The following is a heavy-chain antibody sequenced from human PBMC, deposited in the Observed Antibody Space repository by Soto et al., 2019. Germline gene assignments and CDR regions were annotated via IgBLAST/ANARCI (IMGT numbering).Heavy chain of an antibody. CDR1: GFTFSSYW. CDR3: ARAGSEYSSSEEYFQH. Sequence: GGSLRLSCAASGFTFSSYWMSWVRQAPGKGLEWVANIKQDGSEKYYVDSVKGRFTISRDNAKNSLYLQMNSLRAEDTAVYYCARAGSEYSSSEEYFQHWGQGTLVTVSS. CDR2: IKQDGSEK. J-gene: IGHJ1*01. V-gene: IGHV3-7*01. D-gene: IGHD6-6*01.